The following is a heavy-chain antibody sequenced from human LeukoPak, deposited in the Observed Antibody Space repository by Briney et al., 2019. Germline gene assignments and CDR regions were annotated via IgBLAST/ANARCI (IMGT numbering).Heavy chain of an antibody. V-gene: IGHV3-23*01. J-gene: IGHJ4*02. CDR2: ISGSGDTT. Sequence: PGGSLRLSCAASGLTFTSFAISWVRQAPGKGLGWVSAISGSGDTTYYADSVKGRFTISRDNLENTLYTQMNSLRVEDTAVYYCAKGHSAHGTGFDYWGQGTLVIVSS. CDR3: AKGHSAHGTGFDY. D-gene: IGHD1-1*01. CDR1: GLTFTSFA.